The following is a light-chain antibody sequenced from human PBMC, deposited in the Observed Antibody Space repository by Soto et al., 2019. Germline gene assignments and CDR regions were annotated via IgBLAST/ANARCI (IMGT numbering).Light chain of an antibody. Sequence: DIVLTQSPGTLSLSPGERATLSCRASQSVSSTFFAWYQQKPGQAPRLLMFGASNRATGIPDRFSGSGFGTDFTLTISRLEPEDFAMYYCQQYGTSPRGTFGQGTKVEVK. CDR1: QSVSSTF. CDR3: QQYGTSPRGT. CDR2: GAS. V-gene: IGKV3-20*01. J-gene: IGKJ1*01.